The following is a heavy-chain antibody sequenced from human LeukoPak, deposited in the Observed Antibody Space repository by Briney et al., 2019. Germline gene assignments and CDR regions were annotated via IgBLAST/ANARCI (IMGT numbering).Heavy chain of an antibody. CDR3: ARGSIDYSNYGY. CDR1: GYTFTSYD. D-gene: IGHD4-11*01. CDR2: MNPNSGNT. Sequence: ASVKVSCKASGYTFTSYDINWVRQATGQGLEWMGWMNPNSGNTGYAQKFQGRVTMTRNTSISTAYMELSSLRSGDTAAYYCARGSIDYSNYGYWGQGTLVTVSS. V-gene: IGHV1-8*01. J-gene: IGHJ4*02.